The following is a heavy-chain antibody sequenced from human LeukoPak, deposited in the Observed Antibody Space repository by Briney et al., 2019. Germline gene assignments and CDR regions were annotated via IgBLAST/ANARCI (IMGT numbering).Heavy chain of an antibody. CDR3: ARDMRARGYNWFDP. D-gene: IGHD1-26*01. J-gene: IGHJ5*02. V-gene: IGHV3-66*02. CDR2: IYSGGST. CDR1: GFTFSSYA. Sequence: GGSLRLSCAVSGFTFSSYAMSWVRQAPGKGLEWVSVIYSGGSTYYADSVKGRFTISRDNSKNTLYLQMNSLRAEDTAVYYCARDMRARGYNWFDPWGQGTLVTVSS.